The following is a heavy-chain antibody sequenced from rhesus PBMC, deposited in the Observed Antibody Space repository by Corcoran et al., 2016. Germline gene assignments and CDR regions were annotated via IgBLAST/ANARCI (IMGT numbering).Heavy chain of an antibody. CDR3: ATLLPGNVAY. V-gene: IGHV5-2*01. CDR2: IYPIDSVT. J-gene: IGHJ4*01. Sequence: EVQLVQSGAEVKRPGESLKISCKTSGYSFTSYWISWVRQMPGKGLEWLGAIYPIDSVTKYSPSFQGQVTISADKSISTAYLQWSSLKASDTATYYCATLLPGNVAYWGQGVLVTVSS. CDR1: GYSFTSYW. D-gene: IGHD2-15*01.